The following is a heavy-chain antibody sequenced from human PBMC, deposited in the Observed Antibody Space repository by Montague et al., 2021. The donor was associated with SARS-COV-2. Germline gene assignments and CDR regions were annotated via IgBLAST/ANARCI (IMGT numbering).Heavy chain of an antibody. CDR3: ARGLGRPGTIFGVALD. J-gene: IGHJ4*02. D-gene: IGHD3-3*01. CDR1: GGSFSGYY. V-gene: IGHV4-34*01. Sequence: SETLSLTCGVYGGSFSGYYWSWIRQPPGKGLQWIGGINHSGSTNYNSSHNSRGTISLDTSKNQFSLKLTSVSAADTAVYYCARGLGRPGTIFGVALDWGQGTLVTVSS. CDR2: INHSGST.